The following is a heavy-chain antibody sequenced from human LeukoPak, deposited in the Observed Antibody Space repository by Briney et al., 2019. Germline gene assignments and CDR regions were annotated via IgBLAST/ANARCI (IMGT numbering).Heavy chain of an antibody. CDR2: ISSDGSNK. J-gene: IGHJ3*02. D-gene: IGHD6-13*01. V-gene: IGHV3-30*04. CDR1: GFTFSSYF. CDR3: ARDRGGIAAAALDI. Sequence: GGSLRLSCAASGFTFSSYFMYWVRQTPDKRLEWVAHISSDGSNKYYTDSVKGRFTISRDNAKNSLYLQMNSLRAEDTAVYYCARDRGGIAAAALDIWGQGTMVTVSS.